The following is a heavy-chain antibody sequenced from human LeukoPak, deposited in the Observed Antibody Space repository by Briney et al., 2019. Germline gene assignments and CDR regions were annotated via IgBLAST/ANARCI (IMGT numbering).Heavy chain of an antibody. CDR2: ISSNGGST. D-gene: IGHD1-7*01. J-gene: IGHJ3*02. Sequence: GGSLRLSCSASGFTFSSYAMHWVRQAPGKGLEYVSAISSNGGSTYYADSVKGRFTISRDNSKNTLYLQMSSLRAEDTAVYYCVKGESWNYGEQQDDAFDIWGQGTMVTVSS. CDR1: GFTFSSYA. V-gene: IGHV3-64D*09. CDR3: VKGESWNYGEQQDDAFDI.